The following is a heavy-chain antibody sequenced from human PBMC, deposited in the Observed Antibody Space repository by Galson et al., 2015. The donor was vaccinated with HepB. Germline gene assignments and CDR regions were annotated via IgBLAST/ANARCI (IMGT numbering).Heavy chain of an antibody. D-gene: IGHD6-6*01. V-gene: IGHV1-18*01. CDR1: GYTFTNYG. CDR2: ISAYNGKT. CDR3: ARDRSSSSH. Sequence: SVKVSCKASGYTFTNYGISWVRQAPGQGLEWMGWISAYNGKTDYAQKFQDRVTMTTDTSTSTAYMELRSLSSDDTAVYYCARDRSSSSHWGQGTLVTVAS. J-gene: IGHJ4*02.